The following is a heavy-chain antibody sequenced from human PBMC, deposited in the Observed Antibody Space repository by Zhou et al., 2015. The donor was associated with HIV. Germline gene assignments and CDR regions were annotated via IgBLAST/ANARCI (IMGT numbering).Heavy chain of an antibody. Sequence: QVQLVQSGAEVKKPGSSVKVSCKASGGTFSGSDLSWVRQAPGQGLEWMGRITPMFQTHNYAEKFRARLNITVDRHTSAAYMELSSLTSEDAAVYHCATNNIAFGVVEYNWFDPWGQGTLVIVSS. D-gene: IGHD3-3*01. J-gene: IGHJ5*02. CDR3: ATNNIAFGVVEYNWFDP. CDR2: ITPMFQTH. CDR1: GGTFSGSD. V-gene: IGHV1-69*06.